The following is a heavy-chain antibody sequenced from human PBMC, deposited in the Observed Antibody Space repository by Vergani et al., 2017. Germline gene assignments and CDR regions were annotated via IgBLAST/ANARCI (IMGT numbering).Heavy chain of an antibody. CDR1: GVSMSGYY. CDR2: MYHSGST. Sequence: QVRLQESGPGLVKPSETLSLTCSVSGVSMSGYYWSWIRQPPGKELEWIGYMYHSGSTNYNPSLETRVTISGDTSKNQFSLKLNSVTAADTAVYYCWRVADFYGLGSRLLDLWGQGILVTVSS. V-gene: IGHV4-59*01. D-gene: IGHD3-10*01. CDR3: WRVADFYGLGSRLLDL. J-gene: IGHJ5*02.